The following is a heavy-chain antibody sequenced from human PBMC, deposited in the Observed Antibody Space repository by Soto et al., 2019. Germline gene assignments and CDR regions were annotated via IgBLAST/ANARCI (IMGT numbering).Heavy chain of an antibody. V-gene: IGHV4-61*01. CDR1: GGSVSSGSYY. Sequence: TCTVSGGSVSSGSYYWSWIRQPPGKGLEWIGYIYYSGSTNYNPSLKSRVTISVDTSKNQFSLKLSSVTAADTAVYYCASNWNSDAFDIWGQGTMVTVS. CDR2: IYYSGST. CDR3: ASNWNSDAFDI. J-gene: IGHJ3*02. D-gene: IGHD1-1*01.